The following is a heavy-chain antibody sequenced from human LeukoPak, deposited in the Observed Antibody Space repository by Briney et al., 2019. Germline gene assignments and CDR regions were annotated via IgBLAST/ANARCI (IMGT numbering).Heavy chain of an antibody. CDR1: KFTFSRYA. J-gene: IGHJ4*02. V-gene: IGHV3-30*18. CDR2: ISYDGSNK. Sequence: PGGSLRLSCAASKFTFSRYAMSWVRQAPGKGLEWVAVISYDGSNKYYADSVKGRFTISRDNSKNTLYLQMNSLRAEDTAVYYCAKVLRAITMVRGAPEYWGQGTLVTVSS. D-gene: IGHD3-10*01. CDR3: AKVLRAITMVRGAPEY.